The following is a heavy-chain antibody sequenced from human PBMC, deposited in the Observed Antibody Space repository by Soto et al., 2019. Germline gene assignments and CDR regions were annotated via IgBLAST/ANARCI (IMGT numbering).Heavy chain of an antibody. CDR3: ARTGKAGAFDI. D-gene: IGHD3-10*01. CDR2: ISSSSSYT. Sequence: GGPLRLSCAASGFTFSDYYMSWIRQAPGKGLEWVSYISSSSSYTNYADSVKGRFTISRDNAKNSLYLQMNSLRAEDTAVYYCARTGKAGAFDIWGQGTMVTVSS. CDR1: GFTFSDYY. J-gene: IGHJ3*02. V-gene: IGHV3-11*06.